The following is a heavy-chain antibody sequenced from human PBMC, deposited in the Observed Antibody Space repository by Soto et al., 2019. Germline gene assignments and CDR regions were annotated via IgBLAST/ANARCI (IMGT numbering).Heavy chain of an antibody. CDR1: GGTCGSLG. CDR3: ARAPYYYGSGTSDGTEWELPGGAAFDI. D-gene: IGHD3-10*01. CDR2: ISYDGSNK. J-gene: IGHJ3*02. Sequence: LRLPCAASGGTCGSLGIRRIRKTQGKGLEWVAVISYDGSNKYYADSVKGRFTISRDNSKNTLYLQMNSLRAEDTAVYYCARAPYYYGSGTSDGTEWELPGGAAFDIWGQGTMVTVSS. V-gene: IGHV3-30-3*01.